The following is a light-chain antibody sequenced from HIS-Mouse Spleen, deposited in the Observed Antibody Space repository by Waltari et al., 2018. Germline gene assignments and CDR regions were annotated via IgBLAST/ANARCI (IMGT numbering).Light chain of an antibody. CDR2: EVS. CDR1: SSDVGGYNY. V-gene: IGLV2-14*01. Sequence: PGQSITISCTGTSSDVGGYNYVSWYQQHPGKAPKLMIYEVSNRPSGVSNRFSGSKSGNTASLTISGLQAEDEADYYCSSYTSSSTVFGGGTKLTVL. J-gene: IGLJ2*01. CDR3: SSYTSSSTV.